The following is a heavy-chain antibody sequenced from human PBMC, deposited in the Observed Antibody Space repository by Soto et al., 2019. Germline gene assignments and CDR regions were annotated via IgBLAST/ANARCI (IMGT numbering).Heavy chain of an antibody. Sequence: EVQLLESGGGLVQPGGSLRLSCVASGFTFSSYAMSWIRQAPGKGLELVSDMSGGGYRPYYADSVKGRFTVSRHNAKNTLYLQTDSLRAEDTAVYYCAKHYVGFSYTGPFAFWGQGTLLTVSS. CDR1: GFTFSSYA. CDR3: AKHYVGFSYTGPFAF. J-gene: IGHJ4*02. CDR2: MSGGGYRP. V-gene: IGHV3-23*01. D-gene: IGHD1-26*01.